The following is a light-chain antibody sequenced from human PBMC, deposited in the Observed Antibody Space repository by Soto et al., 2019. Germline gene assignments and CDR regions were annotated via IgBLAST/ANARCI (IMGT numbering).Light chain of an antibody. CDR2: DAS. Sequence: EIVLTQSPATLSLSPGERATLSCRTSQSVDRFLTWLQQGPGQAPRVLIFDASNRATGVPVRFSGSGSGTHFTLTISSLQPEDSAVYYCQQRTNWPLTFGGGTRVEI. CDR1: QSVDRF. V-gene: IGKV3-11*01. J-gene: IGKJ4*01. CDR3: QQRTNWPLT.